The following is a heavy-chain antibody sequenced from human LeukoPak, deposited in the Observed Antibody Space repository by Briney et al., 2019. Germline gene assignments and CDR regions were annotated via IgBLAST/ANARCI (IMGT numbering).Heavy chain of an antibody. D-gene: IGHD4-17*01. V-gene: IGHV1-69*13. CDR1: GGTFSCYA. Sequence: SVQVSCKASGGTFSCYAISWVRQAPGQGLEWMGGIIPIFGTANYAQKFQGRVTITADESTSTAYMELSSLRSEDTAVYYCARNGDYGDYYYFDYWGQGTLVTVSS. CDR3: ARNGDYGDYYYFDY. CDR2: IIPIFGTA. J-gene: IGHJ4*02.